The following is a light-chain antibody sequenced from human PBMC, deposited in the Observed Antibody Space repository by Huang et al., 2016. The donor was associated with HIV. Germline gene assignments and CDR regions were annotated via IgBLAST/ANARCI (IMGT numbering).Light chain of an antibody. Sequence: EIVMTQSPATLSVSPGERVTLSCRANRSVSTNLAWYQQRPGQAPRLLIYGSSTRAPGIPARFSGSGSGTDFSLTISSLQSEDFALYYCHQYNNWLLSFGRGTRVDI. CDR3: HQYNNWLLS. CDR2: GSS. CDR1: RSVSTN. J-gene: IGKJ4*01. V-gene: IGKV3-15*01.